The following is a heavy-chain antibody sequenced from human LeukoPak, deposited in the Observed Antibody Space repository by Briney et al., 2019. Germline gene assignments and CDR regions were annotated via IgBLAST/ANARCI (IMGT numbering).Heavy chain of an antibody. CDR3: TTRLS. J-gene: IGHJ4*01. V-gene: IGHV3-15*05. Sequence: GESLRLSCAASGFNFNDAYMTWVRQAPGKGLEWVGRIKTKAEGETIHYAAPVKGRFSISRDDLRTTVYLQMNDLKADDTATYHCTTRLSWGHGTLVTVSS. CDR1: GFNFNDAY. CDR2: IKTKAEGETI. D-gene: IGHD2-21*02.